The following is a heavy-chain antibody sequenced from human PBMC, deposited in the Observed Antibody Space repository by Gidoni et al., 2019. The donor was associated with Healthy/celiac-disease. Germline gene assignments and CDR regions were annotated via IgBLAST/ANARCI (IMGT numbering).Heavy chain of an antibody. J-gene: IGHJ4*02. CDR2: ST. D-gene: IGHD3-9*01. CDR3: ARAKRDYDILTGYYPYYFDY. Sequence: STNYNPSLKSRVTISVDTSKNQFSLKLSSVTAADTAVYYRARAKRDYDILTGYYPYYFDYWGQGTLVTVSS. V-gene: IGHV4-59*01.